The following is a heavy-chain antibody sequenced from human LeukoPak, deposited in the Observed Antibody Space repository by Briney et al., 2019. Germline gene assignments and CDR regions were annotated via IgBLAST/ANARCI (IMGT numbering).Heavy chain of an antibody. J-gene: IGHJ3*02. CDR2: IYISGGT. D-gene: IGHD3-22*01. V-gene: IGHV4-4*07. CDR1: GGSINNYY. CDR3: ARGPYSYDSSGAFDI. Sequence: PSETLSLTCTVSGGSINNYYWSWIRQPAGKGLEWIGRIYISGGTNYNPSLKSRVTISVDTSKNQFSLKLSSVTAADTAVYFCARGPYSYDSSGAFDIWGQGTMVTVSS.